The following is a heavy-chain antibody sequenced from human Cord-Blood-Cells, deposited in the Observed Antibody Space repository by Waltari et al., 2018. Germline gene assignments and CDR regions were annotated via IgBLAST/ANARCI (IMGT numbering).Heavy chain of an antibody. CDR1: GGSFSGYY. J-gene: IGHJ6*02. CDR3: ARAFHYGSGSYYRYYYYGMDV. V-gene: IGHV4-34*01. D-gene: IGHD3-10*01. Sequence: QVQLQQWGAGLLKPSETLSLTCAVSGGSFSGYYWTWIRQPPGTGLAWIGEINHSGSTNYNPSLKSRVTISVDTSKNQFSLKLSSVTAADTAVYYCARAFHYGSGSYYRYYYYGMDVWGQGTTVTVSS. CDR2: INHSGST.